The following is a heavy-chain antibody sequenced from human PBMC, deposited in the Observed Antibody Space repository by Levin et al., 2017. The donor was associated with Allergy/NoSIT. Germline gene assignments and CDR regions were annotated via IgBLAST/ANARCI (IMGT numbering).Heavy chain of an antibody. CDR2: ISDYNGNT. CDR1: GYTFTSYG. J-gene: IGHJ4*02. CDR3: ARDDWQQLAPGHFDY. Sequence: GESLKISCKASGYTFTSYGISWVRQAPGQGLEWMGWISDYNGNTNYAQKLQGRVTMTTDTSTSTAYMELRSMRSDDTAVYYCARDDWQQLAPGHFDYWGQGTLVTVSS. V-gene: IGHV1-18*01. D-gene: IGHD6-13*01.